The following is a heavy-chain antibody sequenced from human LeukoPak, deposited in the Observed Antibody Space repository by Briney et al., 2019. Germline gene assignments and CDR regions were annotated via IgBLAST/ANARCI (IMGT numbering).Heavy chain of an antibody. D-gene: IGHD2-2*01. CDR3: AKGPSCSSTSCPQSTAEDY. J-gene: IGHJ4*02. Sequence: GGSLRLSCAASGFTFGSYAMSWVRQAPGKGLEWVSGISGSGDSTYYADSVKGRFTISRDNSKNTLYLQMNSLRAEDTAVYYCAKGPSCSSTSCPQSTAEDYWGQGTLVTVSS. CDR1: GFTFGSYA. CDR2: ISGSGDST. V-gene: IGHV3-23*01.